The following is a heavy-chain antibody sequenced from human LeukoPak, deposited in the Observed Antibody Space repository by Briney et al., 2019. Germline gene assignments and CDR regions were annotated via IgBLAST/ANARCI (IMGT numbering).Heavy chain of an antibody. CDR2: INHSGST. CDR3: ARGHYGMDV. V-gene: IGHV4-34*01. Sequence: SETLSLTCAVYGGSFSGYYWSWIRQPPGKGLEWIGEINHSGSTNYNPSLKSRVTISVDTSKNQFSLKLSSVTAADTAVYYCARGHYGMDVWGQGTTVIVSS. J-gene: IGHJ6*02. CDR1: GGSFSGYY.